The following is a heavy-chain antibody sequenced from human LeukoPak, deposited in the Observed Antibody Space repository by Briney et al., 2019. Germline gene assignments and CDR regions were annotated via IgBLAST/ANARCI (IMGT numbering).Heavy chain of an antibody. V-gene: IGHV5-51*01. CDR1: GYSFTSYW. J-gene: IGHJ5*02. Sequence: GESLKISCKGSGYSFTSYWIGWVRQMPGKGLEWMGIIYPGDSDTRYSPSFQGQVTISADKSISTAYLQWGSLKASDTAMYYCARLGYYYGSGSYWENWFDPWGQGTLVTVSS. CDR2: IYPGDSDT. D-gene: IGHD3-10*01. CDR3: ARLGYYYGSGSYWENWFDP.